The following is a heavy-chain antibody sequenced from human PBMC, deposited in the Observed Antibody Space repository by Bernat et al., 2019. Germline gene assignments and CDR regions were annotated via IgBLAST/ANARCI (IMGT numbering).Heavy chain of an antibody. CDR3: ARDYHVGYSSSWAY. CDR2: ISYDGSNK. D-gene: IGHD6-13*01. Sequence: QVQLVESGGGVVQPGRSLRLSCAASGFTFSSYAMHWVRQAPGKGLEWVAVISYDGSNKYYADSVKGRFTISRDNSKNTLYLQMNSLRAEDTAVYYCARDYHVGYSSSWAYWGQGTLVTVYS. V-gene: IGHV3-30*01. CDR1: GFTFSSYA. J-gene: IGHJ4*02.